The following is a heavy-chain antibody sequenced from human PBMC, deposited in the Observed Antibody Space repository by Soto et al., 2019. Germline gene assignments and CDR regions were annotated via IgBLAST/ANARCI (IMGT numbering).Heavy chain of an antibody. V-gene: IGHV4-39*01. CDR3: ARLGGDHGDYFDY. CDR2: VYYSGTT. D-gene: IGHD4-17*01. Sequence: SETLSLTCTVSGGSISSSSHYWGWIRQPPGKGLEWIGSVYYSGTTYFNPSLKSRVTISVDTSKNQFSLKLSSVTAAEMAVYYCARLGGDHGDYFDYWGQGTLVTVSS. J-gene: IGHJ4*02. CDR1: GGSISSSSHY.